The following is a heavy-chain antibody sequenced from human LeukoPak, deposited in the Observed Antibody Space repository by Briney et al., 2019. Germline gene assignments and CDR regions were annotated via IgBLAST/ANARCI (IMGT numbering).Heavy chain of an antibody. Sequence: GGSLRLSCAASGFTFSKYDMYWVRQVTGKGLECVSAIGIGGDTKYTDSVKGRFTVSRENGKDSLYLHMNSLRAEDTAVYYCVRGGIAVAGLDAFDIWGQGTVVTVFS. J-gene: IGHJ3*02. CDR1: GFTFSKYD. CDR2: IGIGGDT. D-gene: IGHD6-19*01. V-gene: IGHV3-13*01. CDR3: VRGGIAVAGLDAFDI.